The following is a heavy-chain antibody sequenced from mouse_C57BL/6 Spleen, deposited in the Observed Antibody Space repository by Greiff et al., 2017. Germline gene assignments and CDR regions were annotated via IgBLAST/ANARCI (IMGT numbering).Heavy chain of an antibody. CDR3: ARGLRHGEFAY. CDR1: GYTFTSYW. D-gene: IGHD2-4*01. CDR2: IDPSNSDT. V-gene: IGHV1-69*01. J-gene: IGHJ3*01. Sequence: QVQLQQPGPELVMPGASVKLSCKASGYTFTSYWMHWVQQRPGQGLEWIGEIDPSNSDTNYNQKFKSKSTLTVDKSSSTAYMQLSSLTSEDSAVYYCARGLRHGEFAYWGQGTLVTVSA.